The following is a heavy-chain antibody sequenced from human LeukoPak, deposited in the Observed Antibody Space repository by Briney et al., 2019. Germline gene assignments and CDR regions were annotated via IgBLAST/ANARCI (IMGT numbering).Heavy chain of an antibody. CDR3: ARAPDYGDYVGWFDP. D-gene: IGHD4-17*01. V-gene: IGHV1-69*01. J-gene: IGHJ5*02. Sequence: SVKVSCKASGGTFSSYAISWVRQAPGQGLEWMGGIIPILGTANYAQKFQGRVTITADESTSTAYMELSSLRSEDTAVYYCARAPDYGDYVGWFDPWGQGTLVTVSS. CDR2: IIPILGTA. CDR1: GGTFSSYA.